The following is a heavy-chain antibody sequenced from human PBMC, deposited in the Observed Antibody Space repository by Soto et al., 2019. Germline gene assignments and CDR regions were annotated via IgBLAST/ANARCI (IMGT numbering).Heavy chain of an antibody. J-gene: IGHJ6*02. CDR3: VSDTCITIFGVVIADYYYGMDV. CDR1: GGSVSGGSYF. D-gene: IGHD3-3*01. Sequence: SETLSLTCTVSGGSVSGGSYFWSWVRQPPGKGLEWIGYFYYSGSTKYNPSLKSRVTISVDTSKNQFSLKLSSVTAADMAVYYCVSDTCITIFGVVIADYYYGMDVWGQGTTVTVSS. CDR2: FYYSGST. V-gene: IGHV4-61*01.